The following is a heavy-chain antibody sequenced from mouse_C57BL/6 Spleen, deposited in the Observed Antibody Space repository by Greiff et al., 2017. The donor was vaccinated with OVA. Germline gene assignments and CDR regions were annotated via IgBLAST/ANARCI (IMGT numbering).Heavy chain of an antibody. CDR1: GFTFSDYG. V-gene: IGHV5-17*01. CDR2: ISSGSSTI. Sequence: EVMLVESGGGLVKPGGSLKLSCAASGFTFSDYGMHWVRQAPEKGLEWVAYISSGSSTIYYADTVKGRFTISRDNAKNTLFLQMTRLRSEDAAMYYCARDYGSSYDYWGQGTTLTVSS. CDR3: ARDYGSSYDY. J-gene: IGHJ2*01. D-gene: IGHD1-1*01.